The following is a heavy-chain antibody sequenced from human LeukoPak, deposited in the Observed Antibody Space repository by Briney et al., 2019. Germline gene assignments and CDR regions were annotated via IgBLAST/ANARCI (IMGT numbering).Heavy chain of an antibody. CDR3: AIPPYSSGWYYFDY. V-gene: IGHV3-23*01. CDR1: GFTFSNYA. J-gene: IGHJ4*02. CDR2: ISGSGGST. Sequence: GGSLRLSCAGSGFTFSNYAMSWVRQAPGKGLEWVSAISGSGGSTYYADSVKGRFTISRDNSKNTLYLQTNSLRAEDTAVYYCAIPPYSSGWYYFDYWGQGTLVTVSS. D-gene: IGHD6-19*01.